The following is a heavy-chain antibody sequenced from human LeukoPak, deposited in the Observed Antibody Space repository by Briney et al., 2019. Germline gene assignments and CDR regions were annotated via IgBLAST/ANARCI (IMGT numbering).Heavy chain of an antibody. CDR1: GYTFTSYG. D-gene: IGHD3-10*01. CDR3: ARVEVSLWFGDPRSYFDY. V-gene: IGHV1-18*01. Sequence: GASVKVSCKASGYTFTSYGISWVRQAPGQGLEWMGWISAYNGNTNYAQKLQGRVTMTTDTSTSTAYMELRSLRSDDTAVYYCARVEVSLWFGDPRSYFDYWGQGTLVTVSS. CDR2: ISAYNGNT. J-gene: IGHJ4*02.